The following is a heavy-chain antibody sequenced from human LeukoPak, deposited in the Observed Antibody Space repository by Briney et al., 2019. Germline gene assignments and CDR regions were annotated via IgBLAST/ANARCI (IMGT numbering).Heavy chain of an antibody. CDR3: ARGGLYYYYYYMDV. V-gene: IGHV7-4-1*02. Sequence: ASVKVSCKASGYTFTTYAMNWVRQAPGQGLEWMGWINTNTGNPTYAQGFTGRFVFSLDTSVSTAYLQISSLKAEDTAVYYCARGGLYYYYYYMDVWGKGTTVTVSS. J-gene: IGHJ6*03. CDR1: GYTFTTYA. D-gene: IGHD3-16*01. CDR2: INTNTGNP.